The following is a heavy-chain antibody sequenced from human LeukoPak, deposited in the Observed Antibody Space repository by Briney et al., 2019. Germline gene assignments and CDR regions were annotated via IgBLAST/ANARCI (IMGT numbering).Heavy chain of an antibody. CDR3: AQSLGSKTWMGNWFDP. Sequence: PSETLSLTCTVSGGSITSSGHSWGWIRQPPGKGLEWTGTIYYTGRTYYNPSLQSRITISVDTSRNQFSLKLSSVTAAATAVYYCAQSLGSKTWMGNWFDPWGQGTLVTVSS. CDR1: GGSITSSGHS. CDR2: IYYTGRT. D-gene: IGHD2-15*01. V-gene: IGHV4-39*01. J-gene: IGHJ5*02.